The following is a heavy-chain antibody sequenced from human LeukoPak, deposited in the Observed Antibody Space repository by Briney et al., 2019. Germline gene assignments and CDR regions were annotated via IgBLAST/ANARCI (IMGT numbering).Heavy chain of an antibody. Sequence: GGSLRLSCAASGFTFSDYFMSWIRQAPGKGLEWVSYISGSGDIRYYADSVKGRFTVSRDNAWNSLYLQMNSLRAEDTAIYYCARLMDRARRDAFDIWGLGTMVTVSS. D-gene: IGHD2-2*03. V-gene: IGHV3-11*04. CDR1: GFTFSDYF. CDR2: ISGSGDIR. J-gene: IGHJ3*02. CDR3: ARLMDRARRDAFDI.